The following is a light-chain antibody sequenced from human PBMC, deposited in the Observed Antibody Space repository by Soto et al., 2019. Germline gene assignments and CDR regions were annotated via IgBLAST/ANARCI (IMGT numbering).Light chain of an antibody. J-gene: IGKJ1*01. CDR2: DAS. CDR1: QSISSW. CDR3: QQYNSYWT. Sequence: DIQMTQSPSTLSASVGDRVTITCRASQSISSWLAWYQQKPGKSPKLLIYDASSLESGVPSRFSGSGSGTQRTLTIRSLQPDDFATYYCQQYNSYWTFGQGTKVDIK. V-gene: IGKV1-5*01.